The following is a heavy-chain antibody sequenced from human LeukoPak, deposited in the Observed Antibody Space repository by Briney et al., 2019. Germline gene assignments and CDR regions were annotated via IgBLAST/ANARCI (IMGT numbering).Heavy chain of an antibody. J-gene: IGHJ4*02. Sequence: GGSLRLSCTASAFTFDNFPMHWVRQAPGKGLEWVAVISYDGSNKYYADSVKGRFTISRDNSKNTLYLQMNSLRAEDTAVYYCAKFPGDYYGSGLIDYWGQGTLVTVSS. CDR1: AFTFDNFP. D-gene: IGHD3-10*01. CDR3: AKFPGDYYGSGLIDY. CDR2: ISYDGSNK. V-gene: IGHV3-30*18.